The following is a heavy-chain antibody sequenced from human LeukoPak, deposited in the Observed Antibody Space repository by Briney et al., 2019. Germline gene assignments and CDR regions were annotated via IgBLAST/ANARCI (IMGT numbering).Heavy chain of an antibody. CDR3: AKDKAVIRDAFDI. CDR2: ISGSGSTI. J-gene: IGHJ3*02. Sequence: GGSLRLSCAASGFTFSTYEMNWVRQAPGKGLEWVSYISGSGSTIFYADSVKGRFTISRDNSKNTLYLQMNSLRAEDTAVYYCAKDKAVIRDAFDIWGQGTMVTVSS. V-gene: IGHV3-48*03. CDR1: GFTFSTYE. D-gene: IGHD2-21*01.